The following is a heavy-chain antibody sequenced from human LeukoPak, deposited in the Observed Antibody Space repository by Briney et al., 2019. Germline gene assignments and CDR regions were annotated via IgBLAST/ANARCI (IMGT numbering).Heavy chain of an antibody. CDR1: GFTFSTYT. Sequence: GGSLRLSCAASGFTFSTYTMSWVRQAPGKGLEWVSSISSTSSYIYYADSVKGRFTISRDTAKNSLYLQMNSLRAEDTAVYYCVRAFYGDFFDYWGQGTLVTVSS. CDR2: ISSTSSYI. D-gene: IGHD4-17*01. CDR3: VRAFYGDFFDY. V-gene: IGHV3-21*01. J-gene: IGHJ4*02.